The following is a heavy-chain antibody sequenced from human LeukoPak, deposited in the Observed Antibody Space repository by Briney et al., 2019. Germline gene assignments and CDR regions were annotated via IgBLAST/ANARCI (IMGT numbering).Heavy chain of an antibody. CDR1: GFTFSSYA. D-gene: IGHD6-19*01. Sequence: PGGSLRLSCAASGFTFSSYAMHWVRQAPGKGLEWVAVISYDGSNKYYADSVKGRFTISRDNSKNALYLQMNSLRAEDTAVYYCARDRYSSGWYAFDYWGQGTLVTVSS. J-gene: IGHJ4*02. V-gene: IGHV3-30*04. CDR2: ISYDGSNK. CDR3: ARDRYSSGWYAFDY.